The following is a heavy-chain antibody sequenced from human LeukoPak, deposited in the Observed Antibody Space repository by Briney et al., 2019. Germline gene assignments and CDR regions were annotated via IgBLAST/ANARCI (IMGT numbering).Heavy chain of an antibody. Sequence: SETLSLTCAVYGGSFSGYYWSWIRQPPGKGLEWIGEINHSGSTNYNPSLKSRVTISVDTSKNQFSLKLSSVTAADTAVYYCARAQFDTTVTTEGSYNWFDPWGQGTLVTVSS. CDR2: INHSGST. D-gene: IGHD4-17*01. J-gene: IGHJ5*02. CDR3: ARAQFDTTVTTEGSYNWFDP. CDR1: GGSFSGYY. V-gene: IGHV4-34*01.